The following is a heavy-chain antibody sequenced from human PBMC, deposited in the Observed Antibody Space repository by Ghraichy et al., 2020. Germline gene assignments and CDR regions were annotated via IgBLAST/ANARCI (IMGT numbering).Heavy chain of an antibody. Sequence: SETLSLTCTVSGGSISSYYWTWIRQPPGKGLEWIGYMYYTGSTSNNPSLKSRVTISIDTSKNPFSLKLNSVTAADTAVYYCARGEVGKSHRPTYWGQGTLVTVSS. CDR3: ARGEVGKSHRPTY. J-gene: IGHJ4*02. D-gene: IGHD1-26*01. V-gene: IGHV4-59*01. CDR2: MYYTGST. CDR1: GGSISSYY.